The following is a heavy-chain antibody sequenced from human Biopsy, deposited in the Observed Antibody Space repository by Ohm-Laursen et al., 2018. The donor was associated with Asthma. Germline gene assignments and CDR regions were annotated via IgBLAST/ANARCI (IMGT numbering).Heavy chain of an antibody. Sequence: PSETLSLTCAVSGGSMSCSSYSWGWIRQPPGKGLEWIGSISYTGNTDIPSLRSRVTLSVDTSKNNFSLKLTSVTAADTAVFYCARHWNWGSFFDYWGQGMLVTVSS. V-gene: IGHV4-39*01. CDR2: ISYTGNT. CDR3: ARHWNWGSFFDY. D-gene: IGHD7-27*01. CDR1: GGSMSCSSYS. J-gene: IGHJ4*02.